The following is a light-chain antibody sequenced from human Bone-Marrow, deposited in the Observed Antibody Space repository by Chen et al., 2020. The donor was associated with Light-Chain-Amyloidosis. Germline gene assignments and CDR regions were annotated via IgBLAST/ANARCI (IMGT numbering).Light chain of an antibody. CDR1: QSVNTN. CDR3: QQYNNWPGT. Sequence: EIVMTQSPATLSVSPRERATLSCRASQSVNTNFAWYQQTPGQGPRLLIYGASPRATGIPARFRASGSGAELTLTSSSLQSEDYAVYYCQQYNNWPGTFGQGTKVEIK. CDR2: GAS. V-gene: IGKV3-15*01. J-gene: IGKJ1*01.